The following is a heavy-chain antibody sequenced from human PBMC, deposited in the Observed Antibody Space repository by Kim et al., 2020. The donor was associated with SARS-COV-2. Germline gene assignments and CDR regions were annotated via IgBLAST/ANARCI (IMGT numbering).Heavy chain of an antibody. J-gene: IGHJ2*01. CDR1: GGTFSSYA. D-gene: IGHD2-15*01. CDR3: ARDQLVVVVAANRNWYFDL. Sequence: SVKVSCKASGGTFSSYAISWVRQAPGQGLEWMGGIIPIFGTANYAQKFQGRVTITADESTSTAYMELSSLRSEDTAVYYCARDQLVVVVAANRNWYFDLWGRGTLVTVSS. CDR2: IIPIFGTA. V-gene: IGHV1-69*13.